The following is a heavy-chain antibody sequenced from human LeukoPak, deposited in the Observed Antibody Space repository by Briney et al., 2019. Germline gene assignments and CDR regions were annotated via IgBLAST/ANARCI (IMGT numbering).Heavy chain of an antibody. CDR2: INPSGGRT. J-gene: IGHJ5*02. Sequence: ASVKVSCKASGYTFTSYYIYWMRQAHGHGLDWMGIINPSGGRTNYAHKFQGRVTMTRDMSTSTVYMELSSLRSEDTAVYYCARGAHVRMYDSNHNCFDPWGQGTLVTVSS. CDR3: ARGAHVRMYDSNHNCFDP. V-gene: IGHV1-46*01. CDR1: GYTFTSYY. D-gene: IGHD3-22*01.